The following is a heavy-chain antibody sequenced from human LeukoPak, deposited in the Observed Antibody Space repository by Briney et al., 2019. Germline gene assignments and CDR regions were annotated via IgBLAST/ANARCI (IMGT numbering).Heavy chain of an antibody. CDR3: ARVGYCSGGSCYDY. CDR1: GGSISSGDYY. CDR2: FYYSGST. J-gene: IGHJ4*02. D-gene: IGHD2-15*01. V-gene: IGHV4-30-4*08. Sequence: KTSQTLSLTCTVSGGSISSGDYYWSWIRQPPGKGLEWIGYFYYSGSTYYNPSLKSRVTISVDTSKNQFSLKLSSVTAADTAVYYCARVGYCSGGSCYDYWGQGTLVTVSS.